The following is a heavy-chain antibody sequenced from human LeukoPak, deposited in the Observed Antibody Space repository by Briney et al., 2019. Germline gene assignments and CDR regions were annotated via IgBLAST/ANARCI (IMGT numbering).Heavy chain of an antibody. J-gene: IGHJ6*02. CDR1: GGSISSSNW. CDR3: ARSGSYTPVPSYGLYA. V-gene: IGHV4-4*02. CDR2: IYHSGST. D-gene: IGHD1-26*01. Sequence: SGTLSLTCGVSGGSISSSNWWSWVRQPPGKGLEWIGEIYHSGSTNYNPSLKSRVTISVDKSKNQFSLKLSSVTAADTAVYYCARSGSYTPVPSYGLYAWGQGTTVTVSS.